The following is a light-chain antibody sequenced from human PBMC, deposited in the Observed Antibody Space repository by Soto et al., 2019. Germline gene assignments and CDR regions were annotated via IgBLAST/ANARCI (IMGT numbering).Light chain of an antibody. CDR2: KAP. J-gene: IGKJ4*01. Sequence: DIQMTQSPSTLSASAGDRVTITCRASQSISTSLAWYQQKPGKAPNVLIYKAPRLQTGVPSRFSGSGSGTEFTLTISSLQPDDFASYCCQQYKSYPVTFGGGTKVEIK. CDR3: QQYKSYPVT. V-gene: IGKV1-5*03. CDR1: QSISTS.